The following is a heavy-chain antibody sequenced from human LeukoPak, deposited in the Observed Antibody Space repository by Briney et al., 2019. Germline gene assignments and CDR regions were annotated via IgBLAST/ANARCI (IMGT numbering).Heavy chain of an antibody. D-gene: IGHD6-19*01. CDR3: AREGFYSSGWYHY. CDR2: IIPIFGTA. Sequence: SVKVSCKASGGTFSSYAISWVRQAPGQGLEWMGGIIPIFGTANYAQKFQGRVTMTTDTSTSTAYMELRSLRSDDTAVYYCAREGFYSSGWYHYWGQGTLVTVSS. V-gene: IGHV1-69*05. J-gene: IGHJ4*02. CDR1: GGTFSSYA.